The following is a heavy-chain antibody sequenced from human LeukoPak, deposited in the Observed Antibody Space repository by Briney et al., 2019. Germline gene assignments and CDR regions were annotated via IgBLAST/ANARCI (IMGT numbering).Heavy chain of an antibody. CDR3: ARAALVAVPAAMGGDFDP. J-gene: IGHJ5*02. Sequence: SETLSLTCAVYGGSFSGYYWSWIRQPPGKGLEWIGEINHSGSTNYNPSLKSRVTISVDTSKNQFSLKLSSVTAADTAVYYCARAALVAVPAAMGGDFDPWGQGTLVTVSS. CDR1: GGSFSGYY. V-gene: IGHV4-34*01. CDR2: INHSGST. D-gene: IGHD2-2*01.